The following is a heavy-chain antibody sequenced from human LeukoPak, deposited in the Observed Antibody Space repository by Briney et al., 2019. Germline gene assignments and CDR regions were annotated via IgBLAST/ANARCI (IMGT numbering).Heavy chain of an antibody. CDR3: ARGRGSDY. J-gene: IGHJ4*02. CDR2: LQQDGSER. CDR1: GFTFSSYG. Sequence: GGSLRLSCAASGFTFSSYGMHWVRQSPGKGLEWVANLQQDGSERYYVDSVKGRFTISRDNAKNSLYLQMNSLRAEDSAVYYCARGRGSDYWGQGTLVTVSS. D-gene: IGHD3-16*01. V-gene: IGHV3-7*05.